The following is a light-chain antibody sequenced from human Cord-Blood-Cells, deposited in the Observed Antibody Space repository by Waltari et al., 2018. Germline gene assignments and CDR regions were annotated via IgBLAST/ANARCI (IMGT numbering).Light chain of an antibody. CDR2: DDS. J-gene: IGLJ3*02. Sequence: SFVLTQPPSVSVAPGKTARITCGGNHIGRKSVHWYQQKPGQAPVMVVYDDSDRPSGIPERFSGSNSGNTATLTSSSVEAGDEADYYCQVWDSSSDHWVFGGGTKLTVL. CDR1: HIGRKS. CDR3: QVWDSSSDHWV. V-gene: IGLV3-21*03.